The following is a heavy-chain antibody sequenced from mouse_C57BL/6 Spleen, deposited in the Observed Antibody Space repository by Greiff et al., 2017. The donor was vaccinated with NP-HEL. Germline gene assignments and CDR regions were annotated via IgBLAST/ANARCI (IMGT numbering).Heavy chain of an antibody. Sequence: QVQLQQSGPELVKPGASVKISCKASGYAFSSSWMNWVKQRPGKGLEWIGRIYPGDGDTNYNGKFKGKATLTADKSSSTAYMQLSSLTSEDSAVYFCARLGNYGSSYFDYWGQGTTLTVSS. CDR1: GYAFSSSW. CDR2: IYPGDGDT. J-gene: IGHJ2*01. CDR3: ARLGNYGSSYFDY. D-gene: IGHD1-1*01. V-gene: IGHV1-82*01.